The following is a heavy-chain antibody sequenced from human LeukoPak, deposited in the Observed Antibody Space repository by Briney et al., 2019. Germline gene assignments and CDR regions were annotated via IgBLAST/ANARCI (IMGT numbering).Heavy chain of an antibody. D-gene: IGHD3-22*01. CDR1: GFTFSSYE. CDR2: ISGSSGNT. CDR3: AKDFDSYYDSTGYGASFSY. J-gene: IGHJ4*02. V-gene: IGHV3-23*01. Sequence: GVSLRLSCAASGFTFSSYEMNWVRQAPGKGLEWVSAISGSSGNTYYADSVKGRFTISRDNSKNTLYLQMHNLRAEETALYYCAKDFDSYYDSTGYGASFSYGGEGTLVTVSS.